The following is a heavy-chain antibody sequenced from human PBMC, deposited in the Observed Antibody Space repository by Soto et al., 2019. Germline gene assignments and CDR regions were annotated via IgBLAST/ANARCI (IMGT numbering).Heavy chain of an antibody. D-gene: IGHD3-22*01. CDR3: AKVMGYYYDSSGPLDY. CDR1: GFTFSSYA. J-gene: IGHJ4*02. Sequence: GGSLRLSCAASGFTFSSYAMSWVRQAPGKGLEWVSAISGSGGSTYYADSVKGRFTISRDNSKNTLYLQMNSLRAEDTAVYYCAKVMGYYYDSSGPLDYWGQGTLVTVSS. V-gene: IGHV3-23*01. CDR2: ISGSGGST.